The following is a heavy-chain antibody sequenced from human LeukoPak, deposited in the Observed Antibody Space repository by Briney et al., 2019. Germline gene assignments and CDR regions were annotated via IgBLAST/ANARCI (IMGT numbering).Heavy chain of an antibody. CDR3: AREDGTRLAFDI. V-gene: IGHV3-30*02. D-gene: IGHD3-16*01. J-gene: IGHJ3*02. CDR2: IRYDGSNK. Sequence: GGPLDLPCAAPGFPFITYGFPGVRQAPAKGREGVAFIRYDGSNKYYADSVKGRFTISRDNSKNTLYLQMNSLRADDTAVYYCAREDGTRLAFDIWGQGTMVTVSS. CDR1: GFPFITYG.